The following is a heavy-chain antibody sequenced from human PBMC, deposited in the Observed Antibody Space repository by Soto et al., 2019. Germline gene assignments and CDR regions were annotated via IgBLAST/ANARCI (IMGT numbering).Heavy chain of an antibody. CDR3: ARDLYSSTLAFDY. J-gene: IGHJ4*02. CDR1: GFTFSSYW. D-gene: IGHD5-18*01. CDR2: IKQDGSEK. V-gene: IGHV3-7*01. Sequence: GGSLRLSCAASGFTFSSYWMSWVRQAPGKGLEWVANIKQDGSEKYYVDPVKGRFTISRDNAKNSLYLQMNSLRAEDTAVYYCARDLYSSTLAFDYWGQGTLVTVIL.